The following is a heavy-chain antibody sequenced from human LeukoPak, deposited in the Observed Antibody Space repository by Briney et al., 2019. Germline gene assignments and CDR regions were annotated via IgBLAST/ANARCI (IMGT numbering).Heavy chain of an antibody. CDR2: MSPNSGNT. J-gene: IGHJ5*02. D-gene: IGHD1-1*01. CDR3: ARMERIGSDNWFDP. CDR1: GYTFTSYD. Sequence: ASVKVSCKASGYTFTSYDINWVRQAIGQGLECMGWMSPNSGNTGYAQKFQGRVTISRNTSISTAYMELSSLRSEDTAVYYCARMERIGSDNWFDPWGQGTLVTVSS. V-gene: IGHV1-8*03.